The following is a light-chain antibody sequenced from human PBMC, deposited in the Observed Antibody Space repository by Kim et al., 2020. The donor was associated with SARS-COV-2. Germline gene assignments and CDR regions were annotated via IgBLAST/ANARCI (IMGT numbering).Light chain of an antibody. Sequence: VAPGERATLPCGSSQSVSSNLAWYQQKPGQAPRLLIYGASTRATGIPARFSGSGSGTEFTLTISSLQSEDFAVYYCQQYNNWPPTFGQGTKVDIK. V-gene: IGKV3-15*01. CDR1: QSVSSN. CDR2: GAS. CDR3: QQYNNWPPT. J-gene: IGKJ1*01.